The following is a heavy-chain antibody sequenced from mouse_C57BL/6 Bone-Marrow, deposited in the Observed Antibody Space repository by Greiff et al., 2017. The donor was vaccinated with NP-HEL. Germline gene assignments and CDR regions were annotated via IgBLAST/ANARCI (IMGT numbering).Heavy chain of an antibody. J-gene: IGHJ4*01. V-gene: IGHV5-6*01. CDR3: ARPYGSPYYAMDY. Sequence: EVMLVESGGDLVKPGGSLKLSCAASGFTFSSYGMSWVRQTPDKRLEWVATISSGGSYTYYPDSVKGRFTISRYNAKNTLYLQMSSLKSEDTAMYYCARPYGSPYYAMDYWGQGTSVTVSS. CDR2: ISSGGSYT. D-gene: IGHD1-1*01. CDR1: GFTFSSYG.